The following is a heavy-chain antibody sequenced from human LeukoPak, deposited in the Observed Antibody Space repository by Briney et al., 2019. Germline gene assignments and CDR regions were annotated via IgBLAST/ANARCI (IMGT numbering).Heavy chain of an antibody. J-gene: IGHJ4*02. CDR2: IYYSGST. V-gene: IGHV4-59*06. CDR1: GGSISSYY. D-gene: IGHD3-3*01. CDR3: ARGYDFWSGYYDY. Sequence: PSETLSLTCTASGGSISSYYWSWIRQPPGKGLEWIGYIYYSGSTYYNPSLKSRVTISVDTSKNQFSLKLSSVTAADTAVYYCARGYDFWSGYYDYWGQGTLVTVYS.